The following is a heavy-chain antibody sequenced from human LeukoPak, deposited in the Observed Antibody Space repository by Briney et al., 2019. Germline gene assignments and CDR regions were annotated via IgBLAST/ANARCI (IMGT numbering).Heavy chain of an antibody. D-gene: IGHD5-18*01. CDR2: IFPHDSDI. V-gene: IGHV5-51*01. CDR3: AREEGNSYGYFFDY. CDR1: GYSFLDYW. Sequence: GESLKISCKGSGYSFLDYWIGWVRQMPGKGPELMGLIFPHDSDIKYSPSFQGQVTISVDKSISSAYVQWSSLKASDTAMYYCAREEGNSYGYFFDYWGQGTLVTVSS. J-gene: IGHJ4*02.